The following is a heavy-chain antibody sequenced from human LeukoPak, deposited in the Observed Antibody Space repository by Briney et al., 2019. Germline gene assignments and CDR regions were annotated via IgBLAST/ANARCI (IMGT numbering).Heavy chain of an antibody. V-gene: IGHV3-23*01. Sequence: GGSLRLSCAASGFTFDDYAMHWVRQAPGKGLEWVSGISGSGGSTYYADSVKGRFTISRDNSKNTLYLQMNSLRAEDTAVYYCAKGKAAAGRRYYYYGMDVWGQGTTVTVSS. D-gene: IGHD6-13*01. CDR1: GFTFDDYA. CDR3: AKGKAAAGRRYYYYGMDV. CDR2: ISGSGGST. J-gene: IGHJ6*02.